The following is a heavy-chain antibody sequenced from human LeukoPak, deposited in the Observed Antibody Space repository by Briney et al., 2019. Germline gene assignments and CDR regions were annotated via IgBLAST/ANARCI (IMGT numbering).Heavy chain of an antibody. CDR2: ISYDGSNK. V-gene: IGHV3-30*18. Sequence: PGRSLRLSCAASGFTFSSYGMHWVRQAPGKGLEWVAVISYDGSNKYYADSVKGRFTISGDNSKNTLYLQMNSLRAEDTAVYYCAKDPMHGEWLFDGSLRVWGQGTTVTVPS. CDR1: GFTFSSYG. D-gene: IGHD3-3*01. CDR3: AKDPMHGEWLFDGSLRV. J-gene: IGHJ6*02.